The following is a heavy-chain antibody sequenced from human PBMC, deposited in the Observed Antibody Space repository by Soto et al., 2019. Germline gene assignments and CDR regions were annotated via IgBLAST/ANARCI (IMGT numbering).Heavy chain of an antibody. J-gene: IGHJ4*02. CDR3: ARQRLWGTSGYYYFEN. V-gene: IGHV5-51*01. CDR2: IYPGDSDT. Sequence: GESLKISCKGSGHIFSNYWIGWVRQMPGKGLEWMGIIYPGDSDTRYSPSFQGQVTITVDKSINTAYLQWSRLKASDTAIYYCARQRLWGTSGYYYFENWGQGXLVTVSS. CDR1: GHIFSNYW. D-gene: IGHD3-22*01.